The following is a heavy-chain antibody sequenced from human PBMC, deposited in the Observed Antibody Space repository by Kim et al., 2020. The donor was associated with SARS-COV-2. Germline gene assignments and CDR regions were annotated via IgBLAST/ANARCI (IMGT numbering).Heavy chain of an antibody. CDR3: AKDRAPITMIVVTPDY. Sequence: GGSLRLSCAASGFTFSSYAMSWVRQAPGMGLEWVSAISGSGGSTYYADSVKGRFTISRDNSKNTLYLQMNSLRAEDTAVYYCAKDRAPITMIVVTPDYWGQGTLVTVSS. D-gene: IGHD3-22*01. CDR2: ISGSGGST. V-gene: IGHV3-23*01. J-gene: IGHJ4*02. CDR1: GFTFSSYA.